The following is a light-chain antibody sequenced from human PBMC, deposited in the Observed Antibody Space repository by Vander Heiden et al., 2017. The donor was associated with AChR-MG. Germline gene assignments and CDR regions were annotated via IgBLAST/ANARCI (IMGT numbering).Light chain of an antibody. CDR1: SSDVGGYNY. V-gene: IGLV2-14*01. CDR3: SSYTSSSTVV. CDR2: EVS. Sequence: SALTQPASVSGSPGQSFTISCTGTSSDVGGYNYGYWYQQHPGKAPKLMIYEVSKRPSGVSNRFSGSKSGNTASLTISGLQAEDEADYYCSSYTSSSTVVFGGGTKLTVL. J-gene: IGLJ2*01.